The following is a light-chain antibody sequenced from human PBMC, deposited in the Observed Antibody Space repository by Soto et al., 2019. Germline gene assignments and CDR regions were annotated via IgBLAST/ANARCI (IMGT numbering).Light chain of an antibody. CDR1: QSVSSN. CDR2: GAS. J-gene: IGKJ1*01. V-gene: IGKV3D-15*01. Sequence: EIVLTQSPATLSLSPLERATLSCRASQSVSSNLAWYQQKPGQAPRLLIYGASNRATGIPDRFSGSGSGTEFTLTISNLQSEDFAVYYCQQYAKWPPQTFGQGTKVDI. CDR3: QQYAKWPPQT.